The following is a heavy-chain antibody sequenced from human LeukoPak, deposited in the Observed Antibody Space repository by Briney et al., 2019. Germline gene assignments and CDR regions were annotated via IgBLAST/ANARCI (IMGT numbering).Heavy chain of an antibody. J-gene: IGHJ4*02. V-gene: IGHV3-23*01. CDR1: GFTFSSYW. Sequence: PGGSLRLSCAVSGFTFSSYWMHWDRQAPGKGLEWVSTIRATAGTTYYEDSVKGRFTISRDNSKNTQWLQMNSLRVEDTAVYYCTKGGYTTYFDYWGQGTLVTVSS. D-gene: IGHD6-13*01. CDR2: IRATAGTT. CDR3: TKGGYTTYFDY.